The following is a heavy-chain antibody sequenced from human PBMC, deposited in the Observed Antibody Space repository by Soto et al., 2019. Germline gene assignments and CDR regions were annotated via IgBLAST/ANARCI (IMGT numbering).Heavy chain of an antibody. CDR2: INHSGST. D-gene: IGHD3-3*01. V-gene: IGHV4-34*01. J-gene: IGHJ6*02. CDR3: ARGRGRFLEWLLRYYYYGMDV. CDR1: GGSFSGYY. Sequence: KPSETLSLTCAVYGGSFSGYYWSWIRQPPGKGLEWIGEINHSGSTNYNPSLKSRVTISVDTSKNQFSLKLSSVTAADTAVYYCARGRGRFLEWLLRYYYYGMDVWGQGTTVTVSS.